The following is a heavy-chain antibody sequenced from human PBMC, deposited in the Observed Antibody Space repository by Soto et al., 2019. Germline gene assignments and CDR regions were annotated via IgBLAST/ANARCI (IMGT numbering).Heavy chain of an antibody. CDR3: AKRKGAPGINYYGSGSYPAPFDY. V-gene: IGHV3-23*01. CDR1: GFTFSSYA. J-gene: IGHJ4*02. D-gene: IGHD3-10*01. Sequence: EVQLLESGGGLVQPGGSLRLSCAASGFTFSSYAMSWVRQAPGKGLEWVSAISGSGGSTYYADSVKGRFTISRDNSKNTLYLQMNSLRAEDTAVYYCAKRKGAPGINYYGSGSYPAPFDYWGQGTLVTVSS. CDR2: ISGSGGST.